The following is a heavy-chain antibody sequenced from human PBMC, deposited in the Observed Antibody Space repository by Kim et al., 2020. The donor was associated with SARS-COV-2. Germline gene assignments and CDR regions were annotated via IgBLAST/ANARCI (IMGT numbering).Heavy chain of an antibody. Sequence: GGSLRLSCAASGFTFSSYGMHWVRQAPGKGLEWVAVISYDGSNKYYADSVKGRFTISRDNSKNTLYLQMNSLRAEDTAVYYCAKIMYYYGSGSPQPPSPFDYWGQGTLVTVSS. D-gene: IGHD3-10*01. CDR2: ISYDGSNK. CDR3: AKIMYYYGSGSPQPPSPFDY. J-gene: IGHJ4*02. CDR1: GFTFSSYG. V-gene: IGHV3-30*18.